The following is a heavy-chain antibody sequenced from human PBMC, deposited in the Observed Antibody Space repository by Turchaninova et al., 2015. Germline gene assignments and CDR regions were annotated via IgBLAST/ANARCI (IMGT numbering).Heavy chain of an antibody. V-gene: IGHV5-10-1*03. CDR3: ARQTTQAMDFDS. CDR1: GYRFTTYW. CDR2: VDPDDSST. D-gene: IGHD1-1*01. Sequence: EVQLVQSGTEMKKPGESLRISCKASGYRFTTYWISWVRQLPGKGLEWVGKVDPDDSSTCYSPSFQGRVTTSVSTSGFTAFLQWSRREASDTAMYFCARQTTQAMDFDSWGQGTQVTVS. J-gene: IGHJ5*01.